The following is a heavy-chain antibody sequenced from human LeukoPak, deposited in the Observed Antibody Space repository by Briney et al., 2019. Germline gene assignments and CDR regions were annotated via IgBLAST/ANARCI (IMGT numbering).Heavy chain of an antibody. Sequence: ASVKVSCKASGYTFTGYYIHWVRQAPGQGLEWMGWINPNSGGTNYAQKFQGRVTMTRDTSISTAYMELSRLRSDDTAVYYCARGVSYSRVVVGKPNYFDYWGQGTLVSVSS. J-gene: IGHJ4*02. CDR1: GYTFTGYY. CDR2: INPNSGGT. D-gene: IGHD3-3*01. V-gene: IGHV1-2*02. CDR3: ARGVSYSRVVVGKPNYFDY.